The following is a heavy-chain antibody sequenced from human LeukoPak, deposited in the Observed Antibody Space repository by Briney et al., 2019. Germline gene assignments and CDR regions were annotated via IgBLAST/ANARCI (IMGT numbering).Heavy chain of an antibody. J-gene: IGHJ3*02. CDR3: AKDVRRFGVLSAFDI. D-gene: IGHD3-10*01. V-gene: IGHV3-9*01. CDR2: ISWNSGSI. Sequence: GRSLRLSCAASGFTFDDYAMHWVRQAPGKGLEGVSGISWNSGSIGYAESVKGRFTISRDDAKNTLYLQMNSLRAEDTALYYCAKDVRRFGVLSAFDIWGQGTMVTVSS. CDR1: GFTFDDYA.